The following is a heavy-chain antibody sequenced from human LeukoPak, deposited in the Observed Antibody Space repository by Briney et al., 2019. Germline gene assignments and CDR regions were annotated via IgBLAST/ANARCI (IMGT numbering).Heavy chain of an antibody. Sequence: PSETLSLTCAVYGGSFSGYYWSWIRQPPGKGPEWIGEINHSGSTNYNPSLKSRVTISVDTSKNQFSLKLSSVTAADTAVYYCARVKGYCSSTSCYWHYYGMDVWGQGTTVTVSS. CDR2: INHSGST. CDR1: GGSFSGYY. D-gene: IGHD2-2*01. J-gene: IGHJ6*02. V-gene: IGHV4-34*01. CDR3: ARVKGYCSSTSCYWHYYGMDV.